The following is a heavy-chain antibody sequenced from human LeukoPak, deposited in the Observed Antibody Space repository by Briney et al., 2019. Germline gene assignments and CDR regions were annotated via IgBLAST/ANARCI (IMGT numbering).Heavy chain of an antibody. D-gene: IGHD6-19*01. CDR1: GFAVTSNY. J-gene: IGHJ6*04. CDR2: IYSGGST. Sequence: PGGPLRLSCAASGFAVTSNYMSWVRQAPGKGLEWVSVIYSGGSTYYADSVKGRFTISRDNAKNSLYLQMNSLRAEDMALYYCAKGQQWLVSGGMDVWGKGTTVTVSS. CDR3: AKGQQWLVSGGMDV. V-gene: IGHV3-53*05.